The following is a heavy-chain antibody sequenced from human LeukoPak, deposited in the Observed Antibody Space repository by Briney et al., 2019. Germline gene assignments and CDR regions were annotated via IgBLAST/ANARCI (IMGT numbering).Heavy chain of an antibody. D-gene: IGHD5-12*01. CDR2: ISYDGSNK. CDR3: AREVGSSGYDHNYLGLFDY. V-gene: IGHV3-30-3*01. CDR1: GFTFSSYA. Sequence: GGSLRLSCAASGFTFSSYAMHWVRQAPGKGLEWVAVISYDGSNKYYADSVKGRFTISRDNSKNTLYLQMNSLRAEDTAVYYCAREVGSSGYDHNYLGLFDYWGQGTLVTVSS. J-gene: IGHJ4*02.